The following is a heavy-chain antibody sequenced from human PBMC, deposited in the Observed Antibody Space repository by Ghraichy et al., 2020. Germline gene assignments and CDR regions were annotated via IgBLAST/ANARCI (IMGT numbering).Heavy chain of an antibody. CDR3: ARDLGGGWYFDY. CDR1: GFIFSGYC. Sequence: GGSLRLSCAASGFIFSGYCMSWVRQAPGKGLEWVADIKEGGSEKYYVDSVKGRFTISRDNAKNSLHLQMNSLRAEDTAVYYCARDLGGGWYFDYWGQGTLVTVSS. V-gene: IGHV3-7*01. CDR2: IKEGGSEK. D-gene: IGHD6-19*01. J-gene: IGHJ4*02.